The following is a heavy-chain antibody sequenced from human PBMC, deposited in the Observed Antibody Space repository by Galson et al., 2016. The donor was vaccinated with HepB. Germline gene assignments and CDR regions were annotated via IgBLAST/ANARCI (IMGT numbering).Heavy chain of an antibody. D-gene: IGHD3-16*01. CDR2: INSDGTTS. CDR1: GFAFSSHW. J-gene: IGHJ6*02. CDR3: SRGGGMYYSMDV. V-gene: IGHV3-74*01. Sequence: SLRLSCAASGFAFSSHWMHWVRQAPGKGLVWVSRINSDGTTSNYADSVKGRFTISRDNARNSLYLRMDSLRAEDTAVYFCSRGGGMYYSMDVWGQGTAVTV.